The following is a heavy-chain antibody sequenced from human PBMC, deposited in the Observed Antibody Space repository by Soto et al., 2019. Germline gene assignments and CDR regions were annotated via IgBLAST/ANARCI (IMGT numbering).Heavy chain of an antibody. CDR2: ISSSSSYI. CDR3: AKGFYSSGHDAFDI. Sequence: GGPLRLSCAASGFTFSSYSMNWVRQAPGKGLEWVSSISSSSSYIYYADSVKGRFTISRDNAKNSLYLQMNSLRAEDTALYSCAKGFYSSGHDAFDIWGQGTMVTVSS. D-gene: IGHD6-19*01. CDR1: GFTFSSYS. V-gene: IGHV3-21*04. J-gene: IGHJ3*02.